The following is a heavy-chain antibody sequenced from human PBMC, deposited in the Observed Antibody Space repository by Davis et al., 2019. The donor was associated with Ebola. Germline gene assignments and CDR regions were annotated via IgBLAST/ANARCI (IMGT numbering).Heavy chain of an antibody. CDR1: GASISSGGYS. V-gene: IGHV4-30-4*07. CDR3: VGGYNFDY. CDR2: IYYSGNT. Sequence: SETLSLTCAVSGASISSGGYSWSWIRQPPGKGLDWIGYIYYSGNTYYNPSLKSRVTMSAGASENQVSLKLTSVTAADTATYYCVGGYNFDYWGQGALVIVSS. J-gene: IGHJ4*02. D-gene: IGHD1-26*01.